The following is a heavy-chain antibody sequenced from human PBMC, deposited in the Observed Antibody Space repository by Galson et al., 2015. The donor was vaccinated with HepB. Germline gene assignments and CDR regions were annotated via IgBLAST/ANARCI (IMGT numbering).Heavy chain of an antibody. D-gene: IGHD3-10*01. V-gene: IGHV3-48*02. CDR3: ARSTRGAFDF. J-gene: IGHJ3*01. CDR2: MTSDIRTI. CDR1: GFTFSIYS. Sequence: SLRLSCAASGFTFSIYSMNWVRQAPGKGLEWVSYMTSDIRTIYYADSVKGRFTISRDNDKNSLFLQMNSLRDEDTALYYCARSTRGAFDFWGQGTMVTVSS.